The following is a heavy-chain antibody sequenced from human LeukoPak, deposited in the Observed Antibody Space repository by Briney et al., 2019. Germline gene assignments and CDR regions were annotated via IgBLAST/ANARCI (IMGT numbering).Heavy chain of an antibody. CDR2: MNPNSGNT. Sequence: ASVKVSCKASGYTFTSYDINWVRQATGQGLEWMGWMNPNSGNTGYAQKFQGRVTMTRNTSISTAYMELSSLRSEDTAVYYCARGERMATIRRRENYYYMDVWGKGTTVTVSS. CDR3: ARGERMATIRRRENYYYMDV. CDR1: GYTFTSYD. V-gene: IGHV1-8*01. D-gene: IGHD5-24*01. J-gene: IGHJ6*03.